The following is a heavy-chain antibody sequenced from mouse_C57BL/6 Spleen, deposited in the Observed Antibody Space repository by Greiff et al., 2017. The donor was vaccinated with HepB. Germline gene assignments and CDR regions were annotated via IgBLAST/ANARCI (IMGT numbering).Heavy chain of an antibody. Sequence: DVKLVESGGGLVKPGGSLKLSCAASGFTFSDYGMHWVRQAPEKGLEWVAYISSGSSTIYYADTVKGRFTISRDNAKNTLFLQMTSLRSEDTAMYYCARPYDYDWYFDVWGTGTTVTVSS. J-gene: IGHJ1*03. CDR1: GFTFSDYG. CDR3: ARPYDYDWYFDV. CDR2: ISSGSSTI. D-gene: IGHD2-4*01. V-gene: IGHV5-17*01.